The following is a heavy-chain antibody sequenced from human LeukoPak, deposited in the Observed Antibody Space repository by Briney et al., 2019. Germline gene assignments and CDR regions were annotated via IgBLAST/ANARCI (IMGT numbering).Heavy chain of an antibody. D-gene: IGHD1-26*01. J-gene: IGHJ4*02. CDR2: TSTDGSNK. Sequence: PGRSLRLSCAASGFTFSNYDMHWVRQAPGEGLEWVAVTSTDGSNKYYADSVKGRFTISRDNSKSTLYLQMDSLRAEDTAVYYCAKGHVGALWGYFDYWGQGTLVTVSS. V-gene: IGHV3-30*18. CDR1: GFTFSNYD. CDR3: AKGHVGALWGYFDY.